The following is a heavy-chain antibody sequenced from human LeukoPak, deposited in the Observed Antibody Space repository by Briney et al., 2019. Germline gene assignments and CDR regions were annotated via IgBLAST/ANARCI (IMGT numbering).Heavy chain of an antibody. CDR2: IYYSGSI. CDR3: ARAGAGGTSAWGYYYYYGMDV. D-gene: IGHD6-19*01. CDR1: GGSISSAGYC. Sequence: SQTLSLTCTVSGGSISSAGYCWSWIRQHPGKGLEWIGNIYYSGSIYYNPSLEGRVTISVDTSKNQLSLKVSSVTAADTAVYYCARAGAGGTSAWGYYYYYGMDVWGQGTTVTVSS. J-gene: IGHJ6*02. V-gene: IGHV4-31*03.